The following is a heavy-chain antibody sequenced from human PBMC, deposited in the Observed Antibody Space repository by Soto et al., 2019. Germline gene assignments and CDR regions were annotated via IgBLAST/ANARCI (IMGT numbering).Heavy chain of an antibody. D-gene: IGHD7-27*01. CDR2: ISGSGGST. V-gene: IGHV3-23*01. Sequence: GGSLRLSCAASGFTFSSYAMSWVRQAPGKGLEWVSAISGSGGSTYYADSVKGRFTISRDNSKNTLYLQMNSLRAEDTAVYYCAKYGEMLSAFEYYFDYWGQGTLVTVSS. CDR3: AKYGEMLSAFEYYFDY. CDR1: GFTFSSYA. J-gene: IGHJ4*02.